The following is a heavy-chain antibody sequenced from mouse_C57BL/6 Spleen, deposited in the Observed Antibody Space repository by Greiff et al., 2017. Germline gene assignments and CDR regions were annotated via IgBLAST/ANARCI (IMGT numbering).Heavy chain of an antibody. D-gene: IGHD2-4*01. V-gene: IGHV1-74*01. J-gene: IGHJ2*01. Sequence: QVQLKQPGAELVKPGASVKVSCKASGYTFTSYWMHWVKQRPGQGLEWIGRIHPSDSDTNYSQKFKGKATLTVDKSSSTAYMQLSSLTSEDSAVYYCAPLNYDHDDLDYWGQGTTLTVSS. CDR1: GYTFTSYW. CDR3: APLNYDHDDLDY. CDR2: IHPSDSDT.